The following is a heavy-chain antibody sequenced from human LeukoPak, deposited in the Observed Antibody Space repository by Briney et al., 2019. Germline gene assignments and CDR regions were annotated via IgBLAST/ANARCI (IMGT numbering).Heavy chain of an antibody. D-gene: IGHD6-13*01. CDR1: GGSISSGGYY. CDR3: ARDQNGYSSSRETSWYFDL. CDR2: IYHSGST. Sequence: SQTLSLTCTVSGGSISSGGYYWSWIRQPPGKGLEWIGYIYHSGSTYYNLSLKSRVTISVDRSKNQFSLKLSSVTAADTAVYYCARDQNGYSSSRETSWYFDLWGRGTLVTVSS. V-gene: IGHV4-30-2*01. J-gene: IGHJ2*01.